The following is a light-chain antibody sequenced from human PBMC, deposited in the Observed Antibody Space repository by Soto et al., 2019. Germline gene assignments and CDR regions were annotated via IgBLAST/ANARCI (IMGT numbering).Light chain of an antibody. CDR2: GAS. CDR1: QNIITN. V-gene: IGKV3-15*01. J-gene: IGKJ2*01. Sequence: EMRMTQSPATLSVSRGDRATLSCRASQNIITNFAWYQLKPGQAPRLLIYGASTRATGVPARFSGSGSGTEFTLTISSLQSEDFAVYYCQQYHNWPPKYTFGQGTKLEIK. CDR3: QQYHNWPPKYT.